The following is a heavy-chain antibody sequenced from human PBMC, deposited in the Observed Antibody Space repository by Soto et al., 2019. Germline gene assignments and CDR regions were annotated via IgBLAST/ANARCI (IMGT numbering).Heavy chain of an antibody. D-gene: IGHD3-22*01. V-gene: IGHV1-69*13. J-gene: IGHJ6*02. CDR3: ARGYYDSSGYYVRFRHYYYGMDV. CDR1: GGTFSSYA. CDR2: IIPIFGTA. Sequence: GASVKVSCKASGGTFSSYAISWVRQAPGQGLEWMGGIIPIFGTANYAQKFQGRVTITADESTSTAYMELSSLRSEDTAVYYCARGYYDSSGYYVRFRHYYYGMDVWGQGTTVTSP.